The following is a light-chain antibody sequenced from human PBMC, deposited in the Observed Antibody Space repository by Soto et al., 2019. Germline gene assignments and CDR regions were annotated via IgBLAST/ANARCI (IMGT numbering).Light chain of an antibody. CDR1: QSVSTN. V-gene: IGKV3-15*01. CDR3: QQYNNWPLYT. J-gene: IGKJ2*01. CDR2: GAS. Sequence: EILMTQSPATLSVSPGERATLSCRTSQSVSTNLAWYQQKPGQAPRLLIYGASTRATGIPARFSGSESGTEYTLTISSLQSEDSAVYFCQQYNNWPLYTFGQGTKLEIK.